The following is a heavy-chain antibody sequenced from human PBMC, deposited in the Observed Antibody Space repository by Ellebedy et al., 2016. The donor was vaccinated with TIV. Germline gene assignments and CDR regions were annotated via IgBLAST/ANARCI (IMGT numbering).Heavy chain of an antibody. D-gene: IGHD3-10*01. CDR2: VYSSGST. Sequence: MPGGPLRLSCTVPGGSISISSNYWGWIRQPPGKGLEWIGSVYSSGSTYYNPSLKSRVTISVDTAKNQFSLKLSSVTAADTAVFYCAKHLGTYFDYWGQGTLVTVSS. CDR1: GGSISISSNY. V-gene: IGHV4-39*01. J-gene: IGHJ4*02. CDR3: AKHLGTYFDY.